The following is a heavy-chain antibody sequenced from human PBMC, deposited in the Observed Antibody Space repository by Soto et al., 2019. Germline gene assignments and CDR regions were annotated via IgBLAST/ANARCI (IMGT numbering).Heavy chain of an antibody. CDR3: TSGLIVVVAASRLAGY. D-gene: IGHD3-22*01. J-gene: IGHJ4*02. Sequence: EVQLVEFGGDLVKPGGSLRLSCAASDFSFDNAWMNWVSQAPEKGLEWVGRIKSKTYGETTDYAASVTGRFTISRDDSKNTLYLQMNSLKAEDTAVFYCTSGLIVVVAASRLAGYWRQGTLVTVSS. CDR1: DFSFDNAW. CDR2: IKSKTYGETT. V-gene: IGHV3-15*07.